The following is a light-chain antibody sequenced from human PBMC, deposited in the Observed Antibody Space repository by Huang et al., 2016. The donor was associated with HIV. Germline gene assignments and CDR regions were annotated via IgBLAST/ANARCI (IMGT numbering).Light chain of an antibody. J-gene: IGKJ4*01. V-gene: IGKV3-11*01. CDR2: DAS. CDR3: QQRSNWFLT. Sequence: EIVLTQSPATLSLSPGDRATLSCRASQSVSSYLAWYQQKPGQAPRLLIYDASNRATGIPARFRGSGSGTDFTLTISSLEPEDFAVYYCQQRSNWFLTFGGGTKVEIK. CDR1: QSVSSY.